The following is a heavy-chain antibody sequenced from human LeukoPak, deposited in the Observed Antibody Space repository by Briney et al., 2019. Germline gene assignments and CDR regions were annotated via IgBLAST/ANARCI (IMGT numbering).Heavy chain of an antibody. V-gene: IGHV4-39*01. CDR3: ARHVGSSNYYYYGMDV. CDR2: IYYSGST. J-gene: IGHJ6*02. Sequence: SETLSLTCTVSGGSINSSSYYWGWIRQPPGKGLEWIGSIYYSGSTYYNPSLKSRVTISVDTSKNQFSLKLSSVTAADTAVYYCARHVGSSNYYYYGMDVWGQGTTVTVSS. D-gene: IGHD6-6*01. CDR1: GGSINSSSYY.